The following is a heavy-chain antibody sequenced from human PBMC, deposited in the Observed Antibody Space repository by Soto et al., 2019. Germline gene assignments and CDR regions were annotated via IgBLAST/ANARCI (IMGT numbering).Heavy chain of an antibody. V-gene: IGHV3-30-3*01. D-gene: IGHD3-10*01. CDR3: ARPRVRGPDPYYFDY. CDR2: ISYDGSNK. J-gene: IGHJ4*02. CDR1: GFTFSSYA. Sequence: VQLVESGGGVVQPGRSLRLSCAASGFTFSSYAMHWVRQAPGKGLEWVAVISYDGSNKYYADSVKGRFTISRDNSKNTLYLQMNSLRAEDTAVYYCARPRVRGPDPYYFDYWGQGTLVTVSS.